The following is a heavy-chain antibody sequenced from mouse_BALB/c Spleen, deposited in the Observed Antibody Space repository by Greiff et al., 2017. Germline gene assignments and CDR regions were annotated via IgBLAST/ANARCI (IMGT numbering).Heavy chain of an antibody. Sequence: DVKLQESGGGLVKPGGSLKLSCAASGFTFSDYYMYWVRQTPEKRLEWVATISDGGSYTYYPDSVKGRFTISRDNAKNNLYLQMSSLKSEDTAMYYCARDRYFDYWGQGTTLTVSS. J-gene: IGHJ2*01. CDR1: GFTFSDYY. CDR3: ARDRYFDY. V-gene: IGHV5-4*02. CDR2: ISDGGSYT.